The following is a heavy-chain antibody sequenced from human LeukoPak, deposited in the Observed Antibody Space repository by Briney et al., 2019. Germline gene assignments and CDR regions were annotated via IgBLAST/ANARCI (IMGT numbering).Heavy chain of an antibody. CDR1: GFIFTSFS. J-gene: IGHJ3*02. CDR3: VRDHLWAFDI. Sequence: GGSLRLSCEGPGFIFTSFSMNWVRQAPGKGLEWISFISVSGITDCPDPVKGRFTISRDNARNSLYLQMDSLRDDDTAVYCCVRDHLWAFDIWGQGTMVTVSS. CDR2: ISVSGIT. D-gene: IGHD2-21*01. V-gene: IGHV3-48*02.